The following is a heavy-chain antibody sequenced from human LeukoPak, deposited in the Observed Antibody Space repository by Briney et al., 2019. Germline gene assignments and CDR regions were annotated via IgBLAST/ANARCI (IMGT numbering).Heavy chain of an antibody. D-gene: IGHD3-3*01. J-gene: IGHJ5*02. CDR3: AREGDYDFWSGPWDWFDP. CDR1: GGSISSYY. V-gene: IGHV4-4*07. CDR2: IYTSGST. Sequence: SETLSLTCTVYGGSISSYYWSWIRQPAGKGMEWIGRIYTSGSTNYNPSLKSRVTISVDKSKNQFSLKPSSVTAADTAVYYCAREGDYDFWSGPWDWFDPWGHGTLVTVSS.